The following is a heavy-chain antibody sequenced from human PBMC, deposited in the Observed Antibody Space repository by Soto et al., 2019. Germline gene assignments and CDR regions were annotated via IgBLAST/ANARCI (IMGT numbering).Heavy chain of an antibody. CDR1: GGTFSSYA. Sequence: SVKVSCKASGGTFSSYAISWVRQAPGQGLEWMGGIIPIFGTANYAQKFQGRVTITADASTSTAYMELSSLRSEDTAVYYCARDSPNFPLSLRFGVAPGPWGQGTLVTV. CDR3: ARDSPNFPLSLRFGVAPGP. D-gene: IGHD3-3*01. V-gene: IGHV1-69*13. J-gene: IGHJ5*02. CDR2: IIPIFGTA.